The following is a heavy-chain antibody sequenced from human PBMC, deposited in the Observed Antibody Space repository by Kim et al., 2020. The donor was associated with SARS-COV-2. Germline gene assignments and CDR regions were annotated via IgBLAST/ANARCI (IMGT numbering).Heavy chain of an antibody. J-gene: IGHJ4*02. CDR3: TTSSSSWYSMPVDY. V-gene: IGHV3-15*01. CDR2: IKSKTDGGTT. Sequence: GGSLRLSCAASGFTFSNAWMSWVRQAPGKGLEWVGRIKSKTDGGTTDYAAPVKGRFTISRDDSKNTLYLQMNSLKTEDTAVYYCTTSSSSWYSMPVDYWGQGTLVTVSS. CDR1: GFTFSNAW. D-gene: IGHD6-13*01.